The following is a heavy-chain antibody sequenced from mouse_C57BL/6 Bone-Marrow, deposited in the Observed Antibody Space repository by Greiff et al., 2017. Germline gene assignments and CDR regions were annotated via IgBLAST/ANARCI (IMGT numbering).Heavy chain of an antibody. J-gene: IGHJ3*01. CDR1: GYTFTSYT. V-gene: IGHV1-4*01. Sequence: VKLMESGAELARPGASVKMSCKASGYTFTSYTMHWVKQRPGQGLEWIGYINPSSGYTKYNQKFKDKATLTADKSSTTAYMQLSSLTSEDSAVYYCARGDYYGSRFAYWGPGTLVTVSA. D-gene: IGHD1-1*01. CDR3: ARGDYYGSRFAY. CDR2: INPSSGYT.